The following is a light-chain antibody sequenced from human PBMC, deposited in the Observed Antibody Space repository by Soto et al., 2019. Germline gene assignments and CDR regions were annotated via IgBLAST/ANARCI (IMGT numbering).Light chain of an antibody. CDR2: DVS. Sequence: QSALTQPASASASPGPSITLSCTGTSSDVGCDNSFSWYQQHPGKAPKLMIYDVSNRPSGVSNRFSGSKSGNKAYLTISGLQAEDEADYYCSSYTSGSPAVVFGGGTKLTVL. CDR1: SSDVGCDNS. V-gene: IGLV2-14*01. CDR3: SSYTSGSPAVV. J-gene: IGLJ2*01.